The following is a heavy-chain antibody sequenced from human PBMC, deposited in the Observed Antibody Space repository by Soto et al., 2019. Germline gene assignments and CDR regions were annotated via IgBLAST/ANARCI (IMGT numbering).Heavy chain of an antibody. CDR1: GFSLNNARMG. CDR3: ARTDATGGGYFDV. D-gene: IGHD4-4*01. V-gene: IGHV2-26*01. CDR2: IFSNDEK. J-gene: IGHJ2*01. Sequence: QVTLKESGPVLVKSTETLMLTCTVSGFSLNNARMGVSWIRQPPVKALEWLAQIFSNDEKSYSTSLKSRLTNSKDTTKSQVILTMTNMDPVDTATYYCARTDATGGGYFDVWGLGTLVTVSS.